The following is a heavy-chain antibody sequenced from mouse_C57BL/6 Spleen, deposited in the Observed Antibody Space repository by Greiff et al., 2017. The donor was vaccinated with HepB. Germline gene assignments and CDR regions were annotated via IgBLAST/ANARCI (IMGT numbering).Heavy chain of an antibody. CDR1: GFTFSSYG. CDR2: ISSGGSYT. J-gene: IGHJ4*01. CDR3: ATLYSNYAMDY. V-gene: IGHV5-6*01. Sequence: EVKVVESGGDLVKPGGSLKLSCAASGFTFSSYGMSWVRQTPDKRLEWVATISSGGSYTYYPDSVKGRFTISRDNAKNTLYLQMSSLKSEDTAMYYCATLYSNYAMDYWGQGTSVTVSS. D-gene: IGHD2-5*01.